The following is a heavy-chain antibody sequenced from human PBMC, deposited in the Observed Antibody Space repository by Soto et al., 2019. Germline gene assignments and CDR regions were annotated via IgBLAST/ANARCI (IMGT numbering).Heavy chain of an antibody. D-gene: IGHD5-12*01. V-gene: IGHV4-59*01. CDR1: GGSISSYH. Sequence: SATLSLTCTVSGGSISSYHWSWIRQPPGKGLEWIGYIYYSGSTNYNPSLQSRVTISVDTSKNQFSLKLSSVTAADTAVYYCARKDGYNSDYWGQGTLVTVSS. CDR2: IYYSGST. CDR3: ARKDGYNSDY. J-gene: IGHJ4*02.